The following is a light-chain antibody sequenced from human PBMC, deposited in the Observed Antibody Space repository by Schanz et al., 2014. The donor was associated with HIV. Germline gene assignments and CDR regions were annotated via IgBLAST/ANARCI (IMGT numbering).Light chain of an antibody. CDR2: DVT. J-gene: IGLJ3*02. Sequence: QSVLTQPASVSGSPGQSITISCTGTSSDVGGYKYVSWYQQHPGKAPKLMIYDVTNRPSGVSPRFSGSKSGNTASLTIAGLQAEDEADYYCGSYSSGDSHWVFGGGTKLTVL. V-gene: IGLV2-14*01. CDR1: SSDVGGYKY. CDR3: GSYSSGDSHWV.